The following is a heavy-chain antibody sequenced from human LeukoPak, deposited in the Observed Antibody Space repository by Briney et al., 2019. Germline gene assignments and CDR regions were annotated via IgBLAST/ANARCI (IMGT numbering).Heavy chain of an antibody. CDR3: ARLPRITIFGVVMINPSGY. V-gene: IGHV4-39*01. CDR2: IYYSGST. CDR1: GGSISSSSYY. D-gene: IGHD3-3*01. J-gene: IGHJ4*02. Sequence: SETLSLTCTVSGGSISSSSYYWGWIRQPPGKGLEWIGSIYYSGSTYYNPSLKSRVTISVDTSKNQFSLKLSSVTAADTAVYYCARLPRITIFGVVMINPSGYWGQGTLVTVSS.